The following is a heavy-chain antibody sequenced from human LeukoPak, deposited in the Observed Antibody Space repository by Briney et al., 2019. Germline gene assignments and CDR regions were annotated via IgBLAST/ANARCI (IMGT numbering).Heavy chain of an antibody. CDR2: IYYSGST. D-gene: IGHD3-16*02. CDR1: GGSISSSSYY. CDR3: ARILGLRLGELSFLIDY. Sequence: PSETLSLTCTVSGGSISSSSYYWGWIRQPPGKGLEWIGSIYYSGSTYYNPSLKSRVTISVDTSKNQFSLKLSSVTAADTAVYYCARILGLRLGELSFLIDYWGQGTLVTVSS. J-gene: IGHJ4*02. V-gene: IGHV4-39*07.